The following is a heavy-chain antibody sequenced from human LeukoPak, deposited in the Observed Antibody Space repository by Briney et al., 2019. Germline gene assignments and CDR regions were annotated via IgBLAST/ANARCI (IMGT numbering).Heavy chain of an antibody. CDR2: TNPSSGTT. CDR1: GYTFTSYY. Sequence: ASVKVSCKASGYTFTSYYMHWVRQAPGQGLEWMGLTNPSSGTTSYTQRFQGRVTMTRDTSTSTVYMELSSLTSEDTAVYYCARDRGLLYGSSGCLDSWGQGTLVTVSS. J-gene: IGHJ4*02. CDR3: ARDRGLLYGSSGCLDS. D-gene: IGHD6-19*01. V-gene: IGHV1-46*01.